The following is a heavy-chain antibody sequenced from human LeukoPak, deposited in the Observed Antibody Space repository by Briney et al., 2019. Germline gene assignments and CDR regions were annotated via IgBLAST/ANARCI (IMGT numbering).Heavy chain of an antibody. D-gene: IGHD2-2*01. J-gene: IGHJ5*02. CDR1: GYTFTSYY. V-gene: IGHV1-46*01. CDR3: ARDSVGCSSTSCYPGGWFDP. CDR2: INPSGGST. Sequence: GASVKVSCKASGYTFTSYYMHWVRQAPGQGLEWMGIINPSGGSTGYAQKFQGRVTMTRDTSTSTVYMELSSLRSEDTAVYYCARDSVGCSSTSCYPGGWFDPWGQGTLVTVSS.